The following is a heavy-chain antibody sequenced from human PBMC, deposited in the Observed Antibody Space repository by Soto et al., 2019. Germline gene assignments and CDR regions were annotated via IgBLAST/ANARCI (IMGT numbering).Heavy chain of an antibody. V-gene: IGHV1-46*01. J-gene: IGHJ6*02. CDR3: AAPITIWFYYYGMDV. CDR2: INPSGGST. CDR1: GYTFTSYY. Sequence: ASVKVSCKASGYTFTSYYMHWVRQAPGQGLEWMGRINPSGGSTSYAQKFQGRVTITRDMSTSTAYMELSSLRSEDTAVYYCAAPITIWFYYYGMDVWGQGTTVTVSS. D-gene: IGHD3-3*01.